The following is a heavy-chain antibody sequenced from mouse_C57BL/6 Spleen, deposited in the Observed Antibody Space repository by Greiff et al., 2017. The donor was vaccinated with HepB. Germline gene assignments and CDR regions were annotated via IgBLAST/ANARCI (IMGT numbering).Heavy chain of an antibody. V-gene: IGHV1-69*01. CDR2: IDPSASYT. D-gene: IGHD3-1*01. Sequence: QVQLQQPGAELVMPGASVKLSCKASGYTFTSYWMHWVKQRPGQGLEWIGEIDPSASYTNYNQKFKGKSTLTVDKSSSTAYMQLSSLTSEDSAVYYCARSGSFDYWGQGTTLTVSS. J-gene: IGHJ2*01. CDR1: GYTFTSYW. CDR3: ARSGSFDY.